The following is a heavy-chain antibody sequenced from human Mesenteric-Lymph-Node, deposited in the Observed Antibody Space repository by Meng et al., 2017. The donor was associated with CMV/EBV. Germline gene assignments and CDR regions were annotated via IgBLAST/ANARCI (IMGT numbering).Heavy chain of an antibody. J-gene: IGHJ4*02. CDR3: ARLWGAG. CDR1: GGTFSSYA. Sequence: GKVPCKASGGTFSSYAISWVRQAHGQGLECMGGIIPIVGTENYEQKFQGRVTIVTDESTSTGDMELSGLRPEDTAVYYCARLWGAGWGQGTLVTVSS. CDR2: IIPIVGTE. V-gene: IGHV1-69*05. D-gene: IGHD3-16*01.